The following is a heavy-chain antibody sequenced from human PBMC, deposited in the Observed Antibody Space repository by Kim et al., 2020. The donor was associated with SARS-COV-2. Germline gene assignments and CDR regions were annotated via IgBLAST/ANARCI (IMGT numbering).Heavy chain of an antibody. CDR1: GFTFSTYG. Sequence: GGSLRLSCAASGFTFSTYGMHWVRQAPGKGLEWVALISYDGSNKYYADSVKGRFTISRDNSENTLYLQMNSLTAEDTAVYSCAKGLLRGVNFSYYGMDVWGQGTAVTGSS. D-gene: IGHD3-10*01. J-gene: IGHJ6*02. V-gene: IGHV3-30*18. CDR3: AKGLLRGVNFSYYGMDV. CDR2: ISYDGSNK.